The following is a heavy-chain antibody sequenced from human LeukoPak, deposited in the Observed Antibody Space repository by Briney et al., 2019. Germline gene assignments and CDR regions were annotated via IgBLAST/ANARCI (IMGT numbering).Heavy chain of an antibody. Sequence: SETLSLTCTVSGVSISNYYWSWIRQSPGKGLEWIGYIYYTETSYNPSLKSRVTISADTSKNQFSLKLYSVTAADTAVYYCATRKLGNDYWGQGTLVTVSS. D-gene: IGHD7-27*01. CDR2: IYYTET. CDR3: ATRKLGNDY. J-gene: IGHJ4*02. CDR1: GVSISNYY. V-gene: IGHV4-59*01.